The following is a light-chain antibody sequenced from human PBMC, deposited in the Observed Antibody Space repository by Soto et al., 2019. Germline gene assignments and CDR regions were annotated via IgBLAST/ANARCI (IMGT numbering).Light chain of an antibody. CDR3: QQRSNWPLT. CDR2: DAS. V-gene: IGKV3-11*01. Sequence: EIVLTQCPAALSLSRGERATISCRASQSVSGYLAWYQQQPGQAPRPLIYDASNRATGIPARFSGSGSGTDFTLTISSLEPEDVAVYYCQQRSNWPLTFGGGTKVDI. CDR1: QSVSGY. J-gene: IGKJ4*01.